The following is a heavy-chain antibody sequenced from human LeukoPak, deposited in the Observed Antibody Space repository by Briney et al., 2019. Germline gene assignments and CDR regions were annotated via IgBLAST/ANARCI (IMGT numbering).Heavy chain of an antibody. CDR2: TYYRSKWYN. D-gene: IGHD6-19*01. Sequence: SQTLSLTCAISGDSVSSNSAAWNWIRQSQSRGLEWLGRTYYRSKWYNDYAVSVKSRITINPDTSKNQFSLQLNSVTPEDTAVYYCAREDSSGWHGGGDWFDPWGQGTLVTVSS. J-gene: IGHJ5*02. CDR3: AREDSSGWHGGGDWFDP. CDR1: GDSVSSNSAA. V-gene: IGHV6-1*01.